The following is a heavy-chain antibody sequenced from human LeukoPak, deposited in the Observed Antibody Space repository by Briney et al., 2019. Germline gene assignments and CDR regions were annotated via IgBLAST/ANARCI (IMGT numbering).Heavy chain of an antibody. CDR3: AGYGIAAAGTDFDY. V-gene: IGHV3-7*01. D-gene: IGHD6-13*01. CDR1: GFTFSSYW. Sequence: QAGGSLRLSCAASGFTFSSYWMSWVRQAPGKGLEWVANIKQDGSEKYYVDSVKGRFTISRDNAKNSLYLQMNSLRAEDTAVYYCAGYGIAAAGTDFDYWGQGTLVTVSS. J-gene: IGHJ4*02. CDR2: IKQDGSEK.